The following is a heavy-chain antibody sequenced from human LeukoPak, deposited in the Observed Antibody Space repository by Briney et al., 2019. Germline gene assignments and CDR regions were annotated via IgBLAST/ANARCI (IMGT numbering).Heavy chain of an antibody. Sequence: ASVKVSCKASGGTSSSYAISWVRQATGQGLEWMGGIIPIFGTANYAQKFQGRVTITADESTSTAYMELSSLRSEDTAVYYCAISSSSGWYRNYYYYGMDVWGQGTTVTVSS. CDR1: GGTSSSYA. J-gene: IGHJ6*02. D-gene: IGHD6-19*01. V-gene: IGHV1-69*13. CDR2: IIPIFGTA. CDR3: AISSSSGWYRNYYYYGMDV.